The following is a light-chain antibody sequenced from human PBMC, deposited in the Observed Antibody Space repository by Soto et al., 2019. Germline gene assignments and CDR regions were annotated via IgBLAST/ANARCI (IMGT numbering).Light chain of an antibody. J-gene: IGKJ3*01. CDR3: QQSFSGLGT. Sequence: DIQMTQSPSSLSASVGERVTISCRASQSINTYLNWFQQKPGKAPKLLIYAASTLPSGVPSRFSGSGSGTDFTLTISSLQRDDFATYYCQQSFSGLGTFGPGTKVDMK. V-gene: IGKV1-39*01. CDR2: AAS. CDR1: QSINTY.